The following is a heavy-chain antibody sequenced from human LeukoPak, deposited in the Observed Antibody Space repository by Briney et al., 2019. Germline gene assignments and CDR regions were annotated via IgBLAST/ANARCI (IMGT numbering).Heavy chain of an antibody. CDR1: GYTLTELS. J-gene: IGHJ3*02. Sequence: GASVKVSCKVSGYTLTELSMHWVRQAPGKGLEWMGGFDPEDGETIYAQKFQGRVTMTEDTSTDTAYVELSSLRSEDTAVYYCATLGRYSSSWLDAFDIWGQGTMVTVSS. CDR2: FDPEDGET. D-gene: IGHD6-13*01. V-gene: IGHV1-24*01. CDR3: ATLGRYSSSWLDAFDI.